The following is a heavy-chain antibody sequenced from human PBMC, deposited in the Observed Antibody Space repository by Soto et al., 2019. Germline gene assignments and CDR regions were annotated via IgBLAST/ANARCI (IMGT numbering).Heavy chain of an antibody. V-gene: IGHV1-69*02. CDR3: ARARGVYSSSADPDY. Sequence: GASVKVSCKASGGTFSSYTISWVRQAPGQGLEWMGRIIPILGIANYAQKFQGRVTITADKSTSTAYMELSSLRSEDTAVYYCARARGVYSSSADPDYWGQGTLVTVSS. D-gene: IGHD6-6*01. CDR2: IIPILGIA. CDR1: GGTFSSYT. J-gene: IGHJ4*02.